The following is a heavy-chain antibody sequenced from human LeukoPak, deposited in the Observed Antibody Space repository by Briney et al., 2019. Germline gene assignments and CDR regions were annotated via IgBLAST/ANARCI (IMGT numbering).Heavy chain of an antibody. CDR3: AKDSNWNDRYFDY. CDR1: GYTLSGYG. Sequence: GGSLRLSCAASGYTLSGYGMHWGREAPGKGLEWVAVISYDGSNKYYADSVKGRFTISRDNSKNTLYLQMNSLRAEDTAGYYCAKDSNWNDRYFDYWGQGTLVTVSS. CDR2: ISYDGSNK. J-gene: IGHJ4*02. V-gene: IGHV3-30*18. D-gene: IGHD1-1*01.